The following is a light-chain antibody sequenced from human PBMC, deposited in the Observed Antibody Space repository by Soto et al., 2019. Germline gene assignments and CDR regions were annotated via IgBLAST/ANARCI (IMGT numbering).Light chain of an antibody. V-gene: IGKV1-12*01. J-gene: IGKJ5*01. CDR3: QQGDSIPIT. Sequence: DIQMTQSPSSVSASVGDRVTITCRASQSISSWLAWYQQKPGTVPKLLIYAATSLQSGVPSRFSDSGAGTEFTLTITSLQSEDCATYYCQQGDSIPITFGQGTRLEIK. CDR2: AAT. CDR1: QSISSW.